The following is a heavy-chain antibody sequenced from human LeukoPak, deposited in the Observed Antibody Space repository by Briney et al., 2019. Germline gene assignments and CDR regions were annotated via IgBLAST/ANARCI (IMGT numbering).Heavy chain of an antibody. CDR2: IYSGGST. J-gene: IGHJ6*02. D-gene: IGHD2-2*01. CDR1: GFTVSSNY. CDR3: ARDRWDCSSTSCPNYYYYGMDV. V-gene: IGHV3-53*01. Sequence: GGSLRLSCAASGFTVSSNYMSWVRQAPGKGLEWVSVIYSGGSTYYADSVKGRFTISRDNSKNTLYLQMNSLRAEDTAVYYCARDRWDCSSTSCPNYYYYGMDVWGQGTTVTVSS.